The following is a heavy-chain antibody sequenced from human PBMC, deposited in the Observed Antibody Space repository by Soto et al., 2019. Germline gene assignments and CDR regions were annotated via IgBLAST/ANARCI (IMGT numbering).Heavy chain of an antibody. CDR1: GFTVSSNY. CDR2: IYSGGST. J-gene: IGHJ4*02. D-gene: IGHD2-2*01. Sequence: GGSLRLSFAASGFTVSSNYMSWVRQAPGKGLEWLSVIYSGGSTYYADSVKGRFTISRDNSKNTLYLQMNSLRAEDTAVYYCAREGYCSSTSCNGPLDYWGQGSLVTVSS. V-gene: IGHV3-53*01. CDR3: AREGYCSSTSCNGPLDY.